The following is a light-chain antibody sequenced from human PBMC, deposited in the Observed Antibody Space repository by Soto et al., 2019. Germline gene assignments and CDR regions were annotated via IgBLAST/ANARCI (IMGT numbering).Light chain of an antibody. CDR2: EGS. CDR1: SSDVGSYNL. Sequence: QSAMTQPACVSGSAGQSITISCTGTSSDVGSYNLVHWYQKHPGKAPKRRIYEGSKRPSGDSNRFPGSKSGATASLTNSGLLAEDEAGYYVCSYAGSSADSVGSGPNVTV. V-gene: IGLV2-23*01. CDR3: CSYAGSSADS. J-gene: IGLJ1*01.